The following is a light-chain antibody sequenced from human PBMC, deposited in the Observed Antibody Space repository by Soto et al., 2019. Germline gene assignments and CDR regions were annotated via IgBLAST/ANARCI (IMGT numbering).Light chain of an antibody. CDR3: QQRSNWLT. CDR2: DAS. CDR1: QSVSSY. Sequence: EIVLTKSPATLYLSPGERATLSCRASQSVSSYLAWYQQKPGQAPRLLIYDASNRATGIPARFSGSGSGTDFSLTISSLESEDFAVYYCQQRSNWLTFGGGTKVEIK. J-gene: IGKJ4*01. V-gene: IGKV3-11*01.